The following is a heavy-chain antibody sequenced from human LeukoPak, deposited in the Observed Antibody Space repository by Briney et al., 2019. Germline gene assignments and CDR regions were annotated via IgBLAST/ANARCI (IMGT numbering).Heavy chain of an antibody. CDR1: GGSISSGDYY. D-gene: IGHD3-22*01. CDR2: IYYSGST. V-gene: IGHV4-30-4*01. Sequence: SETLSLTCTVSGGSISSGDYYWSWIRQPPGKGLEWIGYIYYSGSTYYNPSLKSRVTISVDTSKNQFSLKLSCVTAADTAVYYCARVGVDSSGPYYFDYWGQGTLVTVSS. CDR3: ARVGVDSSGPYYFDY. J-gene: IGHJ4*02.